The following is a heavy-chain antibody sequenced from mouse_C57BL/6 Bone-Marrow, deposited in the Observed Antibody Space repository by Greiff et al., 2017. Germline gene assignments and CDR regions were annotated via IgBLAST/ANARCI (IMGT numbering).Heavy chain of an antibody. CDR2: IRNKANGYTT. CDR3: ARYDYDGRDYYAMDY. V-gene: IGHV7-3*01. CDR1: GFTFTDYY. Sequence: EVKLMESGGGLVQPGGSLSLSCAASGFTFTDYYMSWVRQPPGKALEWLGFIRNKANGYTTEYSAFVKGRFTISSDNSQSILYLQMNALRAEDSATYYGARYDYDGRDYYAMDYWGQGTSVTVSS. D-gene: IGHD2-4*01. J-gene: IGHJ4*01.